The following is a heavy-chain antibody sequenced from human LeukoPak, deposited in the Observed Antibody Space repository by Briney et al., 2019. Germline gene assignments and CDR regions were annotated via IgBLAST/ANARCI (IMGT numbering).Heavy chain of an antibody. CDR1: GFTFDDYA. D-gene: IGHD3-10*01. J-gene: IGHJ4*02. V-gene: IGHV3-9*01. CDR3: AKEGYYYGSGSYLDY. Sequence: PPGGSLRLSCAASGFTFDDYAMPWVRQAPGKGLEWVSGISRNSGSIGYADSVKGRFTISRDNAKNSLYLQMNSLRAEDTALYYCAKEGYYYGSGSYLDYWGQGTLVTVSS. CDR2: ISRNSGSI.